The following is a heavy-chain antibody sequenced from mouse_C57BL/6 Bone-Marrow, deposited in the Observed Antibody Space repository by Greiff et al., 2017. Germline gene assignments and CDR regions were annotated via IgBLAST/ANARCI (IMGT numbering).Heavy chain of an antibody. CDR1: GYTFTDYY. CDR3: ARPHYYCSSFYSMDY. Sequence: EVQLQQSGPELVKPGASVKISCKASGYTFTDYYMNWVKQSHGKSLEWIGDINPNNGGTSYNQKFKGKATLTVDKSSSTAYMELRSLTSEDSAVSYCARPHYYCSSFYSMDYWGQGTSVTVSS. J-gene: IGHJ4*01. CDR2: INPNNGGT. V-gene: IGHV1-26*01. D-gene: IGHD1-1*01.